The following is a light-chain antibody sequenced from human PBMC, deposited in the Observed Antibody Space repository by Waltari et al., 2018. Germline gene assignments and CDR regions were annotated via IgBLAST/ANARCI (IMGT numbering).Light chain of an antibody. CDR2: GNN. CDR1: SSNIGAGYD. J-gene: IGLJ3*02. Sequence: QSVLTQPPSVSGAPGQRVTISCTGDSSNIGAGYDVQWYQQVPLTVPRLLIFGNNKRPSGIPDRFAASKAGTSASRAITGLQADDEADYYCQSYDSSLSALVFGGGTKLTVL. CDR3: QSYDSSLSALV. V-gene: IGLV1-40*01.